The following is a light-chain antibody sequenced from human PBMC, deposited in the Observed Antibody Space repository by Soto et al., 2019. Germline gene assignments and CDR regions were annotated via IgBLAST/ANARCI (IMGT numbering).Light chain of an antibody. J-gene: IGKJ2*01. V-gene: IGKV1-39*01. CDR1: QGVSAY. Sequence: DIQMTQSPSSLSASVGDRVTITCRASQGVSAYLLWYQQRQGRAPKLLIYAASDLLSGVPSRFSGSGSGTNCPLTISRLQPEDFATRYCQQSYKTPHTFGQGTKLETK. CDR3: QQSYKTPHT. CDR2: AAS.